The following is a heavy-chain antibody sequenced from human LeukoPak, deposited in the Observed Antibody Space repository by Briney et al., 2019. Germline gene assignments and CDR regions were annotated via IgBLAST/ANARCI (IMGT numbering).Heavy chain of an antibody. D-gene: IGHD4-23*01. CDR3: ARLGGNRYYYYGMDV. CDR1: GGSISSYY. CDR2: IYYSGST. V-gene: IGHV4-59*08. J-gene: IGHJ6*02. Sequence: SETLSLTCTVSGGSISSYYWSWIRQPPGKGLEWIGYIYYSGSTNYNPSLKSRVTISVDTSKNQFSLKLCSVTAADTAVYYCARLGGNRYYYYGMDVWGQGTTVTVFS.